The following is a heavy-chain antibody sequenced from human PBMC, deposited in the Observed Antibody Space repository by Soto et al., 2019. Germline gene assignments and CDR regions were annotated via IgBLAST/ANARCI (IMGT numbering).Heavy chain of an antibody. CDR1: GGSISSYY. CDR2: IYYSGST. V-gene: IGHV4-59*08. CDR3: ARPSGTYKDRYFDY. D-gene: IGHD1-26*01. J-gene: IGHJ4*02. Sequence: SETLSLTCTVSGGSISSYYGSWIRQPPGKGLEWIGYIYYSGSTNCNPSLKSRVTISVDTSKNQFSLKVKSVTAADTPVYYCARPSGTYKDRYFDYWGQGTLVTVSS.